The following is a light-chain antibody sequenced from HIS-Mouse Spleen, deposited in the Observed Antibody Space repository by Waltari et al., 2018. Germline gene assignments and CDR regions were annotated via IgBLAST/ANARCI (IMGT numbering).Light chain of an antibody. CDR3: YSTDSSGNHRV. V-gene: IGLV3-10*01. Sequence: SYELTHPPSVSVSPGQTARITCSGDASPKKYAYWYQQKSGQAPVLVIYEDSKRPSGIPERFSGSSSGTMDTLTISGAQVEDEADYYCYSTDSSGNHRVFGGGTKLTVL. J-gene: IGLJ2*01. CDR2: EDS. CDR1: ASPKKY.